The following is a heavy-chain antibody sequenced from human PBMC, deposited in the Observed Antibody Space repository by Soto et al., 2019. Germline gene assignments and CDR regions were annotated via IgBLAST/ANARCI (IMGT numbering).Heavy chain of an antibody. J-gene: IGHJ6*02. Sequence: QVQLVQSGAEVKKPGSSVKVSCKASGGTFSSYAISWVRQAPGQGLEWMGGIIPIFGTANYAQKFQGRVTITADESTSTAYIELSRLRSQDTAVYYCASPPSSNRYYYGMDVWGHGTTVTVSS. D-gene: IGHD4-4*01. CDR3: ASPPSSNRYYYGMDV. CDR2: IIPIFGTA. CDR1: GGTFSSYA. V-gene: IGHV1-69*12.